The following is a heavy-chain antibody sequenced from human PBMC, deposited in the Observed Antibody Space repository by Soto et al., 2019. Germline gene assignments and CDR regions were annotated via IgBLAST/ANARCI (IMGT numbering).Heavy chain of an antibody. V-gene: IGHV4-34*01. J-gene: IGHJ5*02. Sequence: PSETLSLTYAVYGGSFSGYYWSWIRQPPGKGLEWIGEINHSGSTNYNPSLKSRVTISVDTSKNQFSLKLSSVTAADTAVYYCARAVALGVVVAASYNWFDPWGQGTLVTVSS. CDR2: INHSGST. D-gene: IGHD2-15*01. CDR3: ARAVALGVVVAASYNWFDP. CDR1: GGSFSGYY.